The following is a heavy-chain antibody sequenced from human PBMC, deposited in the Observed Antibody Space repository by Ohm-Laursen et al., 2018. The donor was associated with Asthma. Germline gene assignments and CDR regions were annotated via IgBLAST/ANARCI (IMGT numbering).Heavy chain of an antibody. CDR2: ISTASTFI. CDR1: GYTFSRYS. V-gene: IGHV3-21*01. J-gene: IGHJ1*01. CDR3: ARIGPEWELPGREYSLHH. Sequence: SLRLSCAASGYTFSRYSIHWVRQGPGKGLERVASISTASTFIYYADSVRGRFTTSRDNAKNSVYLQMNSLRAEDTALYYCARIGPEWELPGREYSLHHWGEGALVTVSS. D-gene: IGHD1-26*01.